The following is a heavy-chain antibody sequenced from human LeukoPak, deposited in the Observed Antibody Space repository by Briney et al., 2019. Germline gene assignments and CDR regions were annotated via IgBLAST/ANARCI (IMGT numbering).Heavy chain of an antibody. V-gene: IGHV1-2*02. CDR2: INPNSGGT. J-gene: IGHJ4*02. CDR1: GYTFTGYY. Sequence: ASVKVSCKASGYTFTGYYMHWVRQAPGQGLEWMGWINPNSGGTNYAQKFQGRVTMTRDTSISTAYMELSRLRSDDTAVYYCARLLLWFGELPDYWGRGTLVTVSS. D-gene: IGHD3-10*01. CDR3: ARLLLWFGELPDY.